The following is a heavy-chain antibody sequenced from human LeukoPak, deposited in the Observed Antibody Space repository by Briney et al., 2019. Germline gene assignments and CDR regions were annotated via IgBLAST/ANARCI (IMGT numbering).Heavy chain of an antibody. CDR2: INSGGSST. CDR1: GFTFSSHW. V-gene: IGHV3-74*01. Sequence: GGSLRLSCAASGFTFSSHWLHWVRQAPGKGLVWVSRINSGGSSTSYADPVKGRFTISRDNAKNTVYLQMNSLRAEDSAVYYCARLGLSAVAIFLIDYWGQGTLVPVSS. CDR3: ARLGLSAVAIFLIDY. J-gene: IGHJ4*02. D-gene: IGHD6-19*01.